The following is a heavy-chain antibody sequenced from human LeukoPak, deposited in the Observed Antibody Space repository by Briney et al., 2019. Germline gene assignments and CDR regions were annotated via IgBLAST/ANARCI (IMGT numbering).Heavy chain of an antibody. CDR1: AGAISSSSYC. J-gene: IGHJ4*02. Sequence: SETLSLTCSVSAGAISSSSYCWGWIRHPPGKGLEWIGRIYYSGTTYYNPSLKSRVTISVDMSKNQFSLKLSSLTAADTAVYYCARLYYDILTGYYQDYWGQGTRVTVSS. D-gene: IGHD3-9*01. V-gene: IGHV4-39*01. CDR3: ARLYYDILTGYYQDY. CDR2: IYYSGTT.